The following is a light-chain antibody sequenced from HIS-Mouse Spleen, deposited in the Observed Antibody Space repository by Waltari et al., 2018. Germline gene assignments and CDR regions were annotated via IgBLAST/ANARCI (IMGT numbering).Light chain of an antibody. J-gene: IGLJ1*01. Sequence: QSALTQPPPASGSPGQSVTISCPGTSSDVGGYNYVSCYQHHPGKAPKLMIYEVSKRPSGVPDRFSGSKSGNTASLTVSGLQAEDEADYYCSSYAGSNNLGVFGTGTKVTVL. V-gene: IGLV2-8*01. CDR3: SSYAGSNNLGV. CDR2: EVS. CDR1: SSDVGGYNY.